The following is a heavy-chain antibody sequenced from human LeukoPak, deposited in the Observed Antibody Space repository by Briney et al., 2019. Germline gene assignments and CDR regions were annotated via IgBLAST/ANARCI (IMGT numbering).Heavy chain of an antibody. J-gene: IGHJ3*02. Sequence: SKTLSLTCTVSGGSISSGGYYWSWIRQHPGKGLEWIGYIYYSGSTYYNPSLRSRVTISVDTSKNQFSLKLSSVTAADTAVYYCARVGLQVAFDIWGQGTMVTVSS. CDR3: ARVGLQVAFDI. V-gene: IGHV4-31*03. CDR2: IYYSGST. CDR1: GGSISSGGYY. D-gene: IGHD5-24*01.